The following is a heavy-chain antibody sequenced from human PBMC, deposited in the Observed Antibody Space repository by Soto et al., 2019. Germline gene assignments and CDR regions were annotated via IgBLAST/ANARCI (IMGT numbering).Heavy chain of an antibody. CDR3: ARAPYDYIWGSYPIDY. CDR1: GYTFTSYG. CDR2: ISAYNGNT. Sequence: GASVKVSCKASGYTFTSYGISWVRQAPGQGLEWMGWISAYNGNTNYAQKLQGRVTMTTDTSTSTAYMELRSLRSDDTAVYYCARAPYDYIWGSYPIDYWGQGTLVTVSS. V-gene: IGHV1-18*01. D-gene: IGHD3-16*02. J-gene: IGHJ4*02.